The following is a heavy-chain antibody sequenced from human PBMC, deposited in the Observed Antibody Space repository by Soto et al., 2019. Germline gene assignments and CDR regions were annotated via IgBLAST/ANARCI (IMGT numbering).Heavy chain of an antibody. Sequence: AASVKVSCKTSGYTFSNYGITWVRQALGQPLEWLGWISLYSDGTNYAQKFQGRVSMTTDTSTTTAYMELRSLRSDDTAVYYCARVVPGAEAWFGPWGQGTLVTVSS. D-gene: IGHD2-2*01. CDR1: GYTFSNYG. J-gene: IGHJ5*02. CDR2: ISLYSDGT. V-gene: IGHV1-18*01. CDR3: ARVVPGAEAWFGP.